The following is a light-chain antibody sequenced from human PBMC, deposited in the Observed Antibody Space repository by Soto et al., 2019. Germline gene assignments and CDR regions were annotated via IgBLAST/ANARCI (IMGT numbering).Light chain of an antibody. V-gene: IGKV3D-15*01. Sequence: EIVLTQSPATLSVSPGDRVTLSCRASQSVSIDLAWYQHKPCQAPRLLIHDVSTRATGVPARISGSGSGTEFTLTISSLQSEDFAVYYCQQFHNWPWTFGQGTKVEVK. J-gene: IGKJ1*01. CDR3: QQFHNWPWT. CDR2: DVS. CDR1: QSVSID.